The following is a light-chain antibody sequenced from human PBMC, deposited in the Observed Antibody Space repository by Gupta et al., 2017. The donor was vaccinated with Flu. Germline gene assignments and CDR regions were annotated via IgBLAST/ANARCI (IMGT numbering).Light chain of an antibody. CDR2: AAS. CDR1: QRITMY. Sequence: PSSLSASLGDRVTISCRASQRITMYLNWYQQKTGKAPRLLIYAASRLQSGVPSRFSGSGSGTDFTLTINGLQPEDVATYYCQHRDSAPRAFGQGTKVEIK. J-gene: IGKJ1*01. CDR3: QHRDSAPRA. V-gene: IGKV1-39*01.